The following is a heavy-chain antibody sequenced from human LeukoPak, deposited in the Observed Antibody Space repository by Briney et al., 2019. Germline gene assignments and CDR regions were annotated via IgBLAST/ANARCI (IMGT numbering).Heavy chain of an antibody. D-gene: IGHD3-22*01. J-gene: IGHJ4*02. CDR1: GFTLSSYW. V-gene: IGHV3-74*01. CDR3: ARGPETYYYDSSAYY. CDR2: INNDGSTE. Sequence: GGSLGLSCEASGFTLSSYWMHWVRQAPGKGLVWVSRINNDGSTEHYADSVKGRFTISRDNAENTLYLQMNSLRAEDTAVYYCARGPETYYYDSSAYYWGQGTLVTVSS.